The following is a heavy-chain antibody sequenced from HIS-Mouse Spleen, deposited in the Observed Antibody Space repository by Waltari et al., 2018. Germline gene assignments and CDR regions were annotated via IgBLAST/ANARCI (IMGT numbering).Heavy chain of an antibody. CDR2: SNRNSGGT. CDR3: ARDQLGGFDY. J-gene: IGHJ4*02. V-gene: IGHV1-2*02. CDR1: GYTFTGYY. Sequence: QVQLVQSGAEVKKPGASVKVSCKASGYTFTGYYMHWVRQAPGQGLEWMGWSNRNSGGTTYAKKFQGRVTMTRDTSISTAYMELSRLRSDDTAVYYCARDQLGGFDYWGQGTLVTVSS. D-gene: IGHD7-27*01.